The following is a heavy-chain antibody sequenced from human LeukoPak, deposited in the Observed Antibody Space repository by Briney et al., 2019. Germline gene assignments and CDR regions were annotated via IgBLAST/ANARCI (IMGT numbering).Heavy chain of an antibody. J-gene: IGHJ4*02. D-gene: IGHD3-3*01. CDR1: GYSISSGYY. CDR2: IYHSGST. CDR3: ARSGLRFLEWLLFIDY. Sequence: SETLSLTCAVSGYSISSGYYWGWIRQPPGKALEWNGSIYHSGSTYYNPSLKSRVTISVDTSKNQFSLKLSSVTAADTAVYYCARSGLRFLEWLLFIDYWGQGTLVTVSS. V-gene: IGHV4-38-2*01.